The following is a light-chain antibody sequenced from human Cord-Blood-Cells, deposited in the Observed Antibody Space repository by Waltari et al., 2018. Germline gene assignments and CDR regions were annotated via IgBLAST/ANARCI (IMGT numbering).Light chain of an antibody. J-gene: IGKJ2*01. CDR2: DAS. Sequence: EIVLTQSPATLSLSPGERATLSCRASQSVSSYLAWYQQKPGQAPRLLNYDASNRATGIPARFSGSGSGTDFTLAISSLEPEDFAVYYCQQRSNRPYTFGQGAKLEIK. V-gene: IGKV3-11*01. CDR3: QQRSNRPYT. CDR1: QSVSSY.